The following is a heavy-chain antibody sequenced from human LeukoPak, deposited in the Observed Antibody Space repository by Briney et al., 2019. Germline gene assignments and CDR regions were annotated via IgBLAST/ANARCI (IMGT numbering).Heavy chain of an antibody. CDR3: ARDMTTVVYYYYMDV. J-gene: IGHJ6*03. Sequence: ASVKVSCKASGGTFSSYAISWVRQAPGQGLEWMGGIIPIFGTANYAQKFQGRVTITTDESTSTAYMELSSLRSEDTAVYYCARDMTTVVYYYYMDVRGKGTTVTVSS. CDR1: GGTFSSYA. D-gene: IGHD4-23*01. V-gene: IGHV1-69*05. CDR2: IIPIFGTA.